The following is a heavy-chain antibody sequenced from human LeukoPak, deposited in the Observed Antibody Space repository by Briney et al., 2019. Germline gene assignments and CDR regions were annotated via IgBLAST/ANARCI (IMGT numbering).Heavy chain of an antibody. CDR1: GFTFSSYS. CDR3: ASEIIVVAPHDAFDI. V-gene: IGHV3-21*01. Sequence: PGGSLRLSCAASGFTFSSYSMNWVRQAPGKGLEWVSSISSSSSYIYYADSVKGRFTISRDNAKNSLYLQMNSLRAEDTAVYYCASEIIVVAPHDAFDIWGQGTMVTVSS. J-gene: IGHJ3*02. D-gene: IGHD3-22*01. CDR2: ISSSSSYI.